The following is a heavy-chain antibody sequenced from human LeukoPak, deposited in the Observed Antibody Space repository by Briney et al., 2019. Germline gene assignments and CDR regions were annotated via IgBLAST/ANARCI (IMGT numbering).Heavy chain of an antibody. V-gene: IGHV3-74*01. Sequence: GGSLRLSCAASGFTFSSYWMHWVRQAPGKGLVWVSRINSDGSSTSYADSVKGPFPISRDNAKNTLYLQMNSLRAEDTAVYYCAREGRYYGSGRQYYYGMDVWGQGTTVTVSS. CDR1: GFTFSSYW. J-gene: IGHJ6*02. CDR3: AREGRYYGSGRQYYYGMDV. D-gene: IGHD3-10*01. CDR2: INSDGSST.